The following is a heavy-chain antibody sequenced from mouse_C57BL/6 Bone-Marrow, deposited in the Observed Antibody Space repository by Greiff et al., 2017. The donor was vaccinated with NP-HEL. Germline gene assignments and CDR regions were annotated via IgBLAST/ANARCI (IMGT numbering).Heavy chain of an antibody. D-gene: IGHD1-1*01. CDR3: ARRGIGSSYVGLYYAMDY. CDR2: IYPRSGNT. V-gene: IGHV1-81*01. J-gene: IGHJ4*01. Sequence: QVQLQQSGAELARPGASVKLSCKASGYTFTSYGISWVKQRTGQGLEWIGEIYPRSGNTYYNEKFKGKATLTADKSSSTAYMELRSLTSEDSAVYFCARRGIGSSYVGLYYAMDYWGQGTSVTVSS. CDR1: GYTFTSYG.